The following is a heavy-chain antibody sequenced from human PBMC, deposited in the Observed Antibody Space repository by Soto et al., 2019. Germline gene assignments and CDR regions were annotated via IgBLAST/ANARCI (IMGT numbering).Heavy chain of an antibody. Sequence: PGGSLRLSCATSGFAFSNAWMNWVRQAPGKGLEWVGRIKSKSEGGTADYAAPVKGRFTTSRDDSKNTLYLQMNSLKTDDTAVYYCTTDSSPWAPVIAAAGTEFDYWGRGTLVTVSS. J-gene: IGHJ4*02. CDR3: TTDSSPWAPVIAAAGTEFDY. CDR2: IKSKSEGGTA. CDR1: GFAFSNAW. V-gene: IGHV3-15*07. D-gene: IGHD6-13*01.